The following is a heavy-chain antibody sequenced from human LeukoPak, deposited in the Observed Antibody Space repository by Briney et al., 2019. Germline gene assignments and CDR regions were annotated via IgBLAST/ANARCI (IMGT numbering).Heavy chain of an antibody. V-gene: IGHV3-74*01. J-gene: IGHJ4*02. CDR3: ARLDILTGNYYYFNF. Sequence: GGSLRLSCAASGFTFSSYWMNWVRQAPGMGLVWVSRISGDGSTTSYADSVKGRFTISRDNAKNTLYLQMNSLRAEDTAVYYCARLDILTGNYYYFNFWGQGTLVTVSS. D-gene: IGHD3-9*01. CDR2: ISGDGSTT. CDR1: GFTFSSYW.